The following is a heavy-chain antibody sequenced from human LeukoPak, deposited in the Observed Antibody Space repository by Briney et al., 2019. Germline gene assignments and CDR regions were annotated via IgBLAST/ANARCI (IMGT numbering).Heavy chain of an antibody. Sequence: ASVKDSCKASGYTFTSYDISWVRQAPGQELEWLGCISAYNGNTNYAQRLQGRVTMTTDTSTSTAYMELRSLTSDDPAVYYWARGGGARLGNWCFDLWGRGTLVTVSS. CDR2: ISAYNGNT. V-gene: IGHV1-18*01. CDR3: ARGGGARLGNWCFDL. D-gene: IGHD7-27*01. CDR1: GYTFTSYD. J-gene: IGHJ2*01.